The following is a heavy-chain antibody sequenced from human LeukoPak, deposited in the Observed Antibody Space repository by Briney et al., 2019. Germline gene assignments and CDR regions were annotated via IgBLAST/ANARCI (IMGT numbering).Heavy chain of an antibody. CDR1: GYTFTSYG. CDR2: ISAYNGNT. J-gene: IGHJ5*02. V-gene: IGHV1-18*01. D-gene: IGHD6-13*01. Sequence: ASVKVSCKASGYTFTSYGISWVRQAPGQGLEWMGWISAYNGNTNYAQKLQGRVTMTTDTSTSTAYMELRSLRSDDTAVYYCARGRSSWYGPDNWFDPWGQGTLVAVSS. CDR3: ARGRSSWYGPDNWFDP.